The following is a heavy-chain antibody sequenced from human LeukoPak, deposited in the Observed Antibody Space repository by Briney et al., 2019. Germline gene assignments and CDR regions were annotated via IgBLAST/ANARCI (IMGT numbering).Heavy chain of an antibody. CDR3: ARDSHRYYYDSSGYSGPL. Sequence: GGSLRLSCAASGFTFSSYSMNWVRQAPGKGLEWVSSISSSSSYIYYADSVKGRFTISRHNAKNSLYLQMNSLRAEDTAVYYCARDSHRYYYDSSGYSGPLWGQGTLVTVSS. J-gene: IGHJ4*02. D-gene: IGHD3-22*01. CDR2: ISSSSSYI. CDR1: GFTFSSYS. V-gene: IGHV3-21*01.